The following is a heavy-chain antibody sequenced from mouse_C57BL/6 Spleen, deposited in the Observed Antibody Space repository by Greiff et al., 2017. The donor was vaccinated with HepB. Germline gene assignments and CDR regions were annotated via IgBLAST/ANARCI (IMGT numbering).Heavy chain of an antibody. V-gene: IGHV5-9-1*02. CDR1: GFTFSSYA. J-gene: IGHJ4*01. CDR3: TRDSNRYAMDY. Sequence: EVNVVESGEGLVKPGGSLKLSCAASGFTFSSYAMSWVRQTPEKRLEWVAYISSGGDYIYYADTVKGRFTISRDNARNTLYLQMSSLKSEDTAMYYCTRDSNRYAMDYWGQGTSVTVSS. CDR2: ISSGGDYI. D-gene: IGHD2-5*01.